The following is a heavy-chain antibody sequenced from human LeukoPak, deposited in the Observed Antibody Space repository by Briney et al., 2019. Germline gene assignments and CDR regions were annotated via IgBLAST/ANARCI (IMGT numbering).Heavy chain of an antibody. J-gene: IGHJ4*02. D-gene: IGHD2-2*01. Sequence: GASVKVSCKASGYTFTDYYMHWVRQAPGQGFEWMGWINPNDGDTNYAQKFQGRVTKTRDTSISTAHMEVSRLRSDDTAVYYCARANFLYCSSSTCLFHYWGQGTLVTVSS. CDR1: GYTFTDYY. V-gene: IGHV1-2*02. CDR3: ARANFLYCSSSTCLFHY. CDR2: INPNDGDT.